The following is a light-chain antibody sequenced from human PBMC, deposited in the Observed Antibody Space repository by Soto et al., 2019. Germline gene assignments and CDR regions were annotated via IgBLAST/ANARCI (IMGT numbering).Light chain of an antibody. CDR3: QQYAGSPPWT. CDR2: KAS. V-gene: IGKV1-5*03. CDR1: QSISSW. Sequence: DIQMTQPPSTLSASVGDRVTITCRASQSISSWLAWYQQKPGKAPKLLIYKASTLKSGVPSRFSGSGSGTDFTLTISRLEPEDFAVYYCQQYAGSPPWTFGQGTKVDIK. J-gene: IGKJ1*01.